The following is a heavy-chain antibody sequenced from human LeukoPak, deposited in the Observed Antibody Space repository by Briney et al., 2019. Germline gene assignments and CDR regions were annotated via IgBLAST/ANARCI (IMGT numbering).Heavy chain of an antibody. CDR1: GGSISGYY. CDR2: IYTSGST. V-gene: IGHV4-4*07. J-gene: IGHJ4*02. D-gene: IGHD3-22*01. Sequence: PSETLSLTCTVSGGSISGYYWSWIRQPAGKGLEWIGRIYTSGSTNYNPSLKSRVTISVDTSKNQFSLKLSSVTAADTAVYYCAGHYYDSSGYYSKYYFDYWGQGTLVTVSS. CDR3: AGHYYDSSGYYSKYYFDY.